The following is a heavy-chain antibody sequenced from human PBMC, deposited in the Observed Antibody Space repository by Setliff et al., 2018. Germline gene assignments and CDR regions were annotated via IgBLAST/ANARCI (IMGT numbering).Heavy chain of an antibody. V-gene: IGHV4-4*02. D-gene: IGHD6-6*01. CDR1: GGSISSSIW. CDR2: IYHTGST. CDR3: ARETIAARGDFDY. J-gene: IGHJ4*02. Sequence: LSLTCAVSGGSISSSIWWSWVRQAPGKGLEWIGEIYHTGSTNYNPSLKSRVTISVDTSKKQFSLKLSSVTAADTAVYYCARETIAARGDFDYWGQGTLVTVSS.